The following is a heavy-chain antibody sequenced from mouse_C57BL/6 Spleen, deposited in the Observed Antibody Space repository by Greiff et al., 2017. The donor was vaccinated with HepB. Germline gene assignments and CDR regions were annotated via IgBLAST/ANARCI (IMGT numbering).Heavy chain of an antibody. J-gene: IGHJ3*01. CDR3: AREGAY. CDR2: IYPRSGNT. Sequence: VKLMESGAELARPGASVKLSCKASGYTFTSYVISWVKQRTGQGLEWIGEIYPRSGNTYYNEKFKGKATLTADKSSSTAYMELRSLTSEDSAVYFCAREGAYWGQGTLVTVSA. CDR1: GYTFTSYV. V-gene: IGHV1-81*01.